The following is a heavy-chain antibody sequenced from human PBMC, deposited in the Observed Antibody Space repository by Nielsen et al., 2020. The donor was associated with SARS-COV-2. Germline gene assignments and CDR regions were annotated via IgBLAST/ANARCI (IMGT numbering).Heavy chain of an antibody. D-gene: IGHD6-13*01. V-gene: IGHV3-48*04. J-gene: IGHJ3*02. CDR2: ISSSSSTI. Sequence: GESLKISCAASEFTFSSYSMNWVRQAPGKGLEWVSYISSSSSTIYYADSVKGRFTISRDNAKNSLYLQMNSLRAEDTAVYYCARVYSSSLMGDHDAFDIWGQGTMVTVSS. CDR3: ARVYSSSLMGDHDAFDI. CDR1: EFTFSSYS.